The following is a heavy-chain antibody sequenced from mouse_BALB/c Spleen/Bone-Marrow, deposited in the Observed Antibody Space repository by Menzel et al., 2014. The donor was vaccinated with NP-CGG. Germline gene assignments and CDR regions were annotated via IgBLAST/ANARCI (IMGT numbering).Heavy chain of an antibody. J-gene: IGHJ2*01. CDR2: ITRGGNT. D-gene: IGHD1-1*01. CDR1: GFTFSSYA. V-gene: IGHV5-6-5*01. Sequence: EVMLVESGGGLVKPGGSLKLSCAASGFTFSSYAMSWVRQTPEKRLEWVASITRGGNTYYPDSVKGRFTISRDNARDILYLQMSSLRSEDTAMYYCARGGIYYYGSTHYFDYWGQGTTLTVSS. CDR3: ARGGIYYYGSTHYFDY.